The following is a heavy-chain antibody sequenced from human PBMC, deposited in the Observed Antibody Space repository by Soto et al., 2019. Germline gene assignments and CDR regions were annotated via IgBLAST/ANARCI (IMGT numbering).Heavy chain of an antibody. J-gene: IGHJ2*01. CDR3: ARESHDILTGPPWVWYFDL. V-gene: IGHV4-34*01. CDR1: GGSFSGYY. D-gene: IGHD3-9*01. Sequence: QVQLQQWGAGPLRPLETLSLTCGVSGGSFSGYYWAWIRQSPGKGLEWIGEINDRGSINYNPSLKSRVSISVDTSKQHYSLNLRSATAAATAVYYCARESHDILTGPPWVWYFDLWGRGTLVTVSS. CDR2: INDRGSI.